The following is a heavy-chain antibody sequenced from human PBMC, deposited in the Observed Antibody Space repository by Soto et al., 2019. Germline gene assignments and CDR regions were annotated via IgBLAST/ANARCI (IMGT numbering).Heavy chain of an antibody. CDR2: MSGSGGST. D-gene: IGHD6-19*01. CDR1: GFTFSSYA. CDR3: AKTSGYFDY. Sequence: EVQLLESGGGLVQPGGSLRLSCVGSGFTFSSYAMSWVRQAPGKGLEWVSTMSGSGGSTYYADSVKGRFTISRDNSKNTVFLQMNSLRAEDTAVYYCAKTSGYFDYWGQGTLVTVSS. V-gene: IGHV3-23*01. J-gene: IGHJ4*02.